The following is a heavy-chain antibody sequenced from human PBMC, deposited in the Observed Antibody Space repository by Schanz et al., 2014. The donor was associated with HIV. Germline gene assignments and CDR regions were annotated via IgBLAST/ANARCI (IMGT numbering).Heavy chain of an antibody. CDR1: GGSFSYYA. CDR3: ARRLGDSSSSEPLDI. D-gene: IGHD6-6*01. J-gene: IGHJ3*02. Sequence: QVQLVQSGAEVKKPGSSVKVSCKASGGSFSYYAINWVRQAPEQGLEWMGGIIPIFGTANYAQKFQGRVTITADESACTAYMELRGLRSEDPVGYLCARRLGDSSSSEPLDIGGQGAMVAVSS. V-gene: IGHV1-69*01. CDR2: IIPIFGTA.